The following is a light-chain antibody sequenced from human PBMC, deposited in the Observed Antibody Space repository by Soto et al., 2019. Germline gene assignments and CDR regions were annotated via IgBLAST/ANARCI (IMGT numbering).Light chain of an antibody. CDR2: GAS. Sequence: EIVMTQSPATLSVSPGERVTLSCGASQSVSSKLAWYQQKPGQAPRLLIYGASTRDTGIPARFSGSGSGTEFTLTISSLQSEDFAVYYCQQYNKWPRTSGQGTKVDIK. J-gene: IGKJ1*01. CDR1: QSVSSK. V-gene: IGKV3D-15*01. CDR3: QQYNKWPRT.